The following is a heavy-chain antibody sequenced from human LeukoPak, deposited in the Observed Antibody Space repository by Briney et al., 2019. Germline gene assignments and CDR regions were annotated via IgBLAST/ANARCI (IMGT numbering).Heavy chain of an antibody. CDR3: ARHRLKRAAAAFDY. D-gene: IGHD6-13*01. CDR1: DYSFSNYW. J-gene: IGHJ4*02. Sequence: GESLKISCKGSDYSFSNYWIAWVRQMPGKGLEWMGIIFPGDSDTRYSPSFQGRVTMSADKSISTAYLQWSSLKASDTAVYYCARHRLKRAAAAFDYWGQGTLVTVSS. V-gene: IGHV5-51*01. CDR2: IFPGDSDT.